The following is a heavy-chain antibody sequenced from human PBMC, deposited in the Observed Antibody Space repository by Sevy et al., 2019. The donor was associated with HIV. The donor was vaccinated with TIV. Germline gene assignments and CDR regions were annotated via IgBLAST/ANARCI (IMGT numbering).Heavy chain of an antibody. CDR2: ISSSSSYI. CDR3: ASDYWESTLRFMEWLTFNYYYYGIDV. CDR1: GFTFSSYS. V-gene: IGHV3-21*01. Sequence: GGSLRLSCAASGFTFSSYSMHWVRQAPGKGLEWVSSISSSSSYIYYADSVKGRFTISRDNDKNSLYLQMNSLRAEDSDVYYCASDYWESTLRFMEWLTFNYYYYGIDVWGQGTTVTVSS. J-gene: IGHJ6*02. D-gene: IGHD3-3*01.